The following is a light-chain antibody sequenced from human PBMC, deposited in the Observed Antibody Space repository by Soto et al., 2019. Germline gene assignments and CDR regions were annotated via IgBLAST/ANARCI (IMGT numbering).Light chain of an antibody. J-gene: IGKJ3*01. CDR1: QGLNTN. CDR3: QQYSNYFT. Sequence: AIQLTQSPSSLSASVGDRVTITCRASQGLNTNLAWYQQKPGKSPKLLMYGASTLQKGVPSRFSGNGSGTDFTLTISSLQPEDSATYYCQQYSNYFTFGPGTTVDI. V-gene: IGKV1D-13*01. CDR2: GAS.